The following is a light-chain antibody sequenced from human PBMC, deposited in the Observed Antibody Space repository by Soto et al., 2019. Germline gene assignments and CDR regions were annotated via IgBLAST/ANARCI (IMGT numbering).Light chain of an antibody. CDR3: QTWGTGSHVV. J-gene: IGLJ2*01. Sequence: QLVLTQSPSASASLGASVKLTCTLSSGHSSYAIAWHQQQPEKGPRYLMKLDSDGSHTKGDAIPDRFSGSSSGAERYLTISSRQSEDEADYYCQTWGTGSHVVFGGGNKLTVL. CDR2: LDSDGSH. CDR1: SGHSSYA. V-gene: IGLV4-69*01.